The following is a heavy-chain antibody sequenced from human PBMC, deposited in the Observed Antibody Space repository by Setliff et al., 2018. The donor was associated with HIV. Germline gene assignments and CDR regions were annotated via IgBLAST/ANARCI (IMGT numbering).Heavy chain of an antibody. J-gene: IGHJ4*02. V-gene: IGHV3-33*01. Sequence: GGSLRLSGAASGSTLRDYAMRWVRQAPGKGLEWVAYIWYDEINKYYADSVKGRFTVSRDNSKNTVSLQMSSLRAQDTAVYYCARGPPRSGCTLDYWGQGTPVTVSS. CDR1: GSTLRDYA. D-gene: IGHD6-19*01. CDR2: IWYDEINK. CDR3: ARGPPRSGCTLDY.